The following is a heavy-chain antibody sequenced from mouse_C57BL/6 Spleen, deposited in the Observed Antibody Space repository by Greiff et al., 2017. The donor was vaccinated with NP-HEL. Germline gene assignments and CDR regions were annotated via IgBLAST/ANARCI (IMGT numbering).Heavy chain of an antibody. CDR1: GYSITSGYY. Sequence: EVQLVESGPGLVKPSQSLSLTCSVTGYSITSGYYWNWIRQFPGNKLEWMGYISYDGSNNYNPSLKNRISITRDTSKNQFFLKLNSVTTEDTATYYCARGEKAWFAYWGQGTLVTVSA. CDR3: ARGEKAWFAY. V-gene: IGHV3-6*01. J-gene: IGHJ3*01. CDR2: ISYDGSN.